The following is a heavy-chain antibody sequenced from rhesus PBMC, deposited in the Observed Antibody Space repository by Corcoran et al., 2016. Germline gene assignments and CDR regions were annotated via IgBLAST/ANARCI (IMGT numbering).Heavy chain of an antibody. CDR1: GFTFGSYA. Sequence: QVQLVQSGAEVKKPGASVKVSCKASGFTFGSYAISWVRQAPGQGLEWMGVIIPLVGIRNHAEKSQGRGTITADTSTSTAYMELSSLRSEDTAVYYCALECTGSGCYAAFDYWGQGVLVTVSS. CDR3: ALECTGSGCYAAFDY. D-gene: IGHD2-21*01. V-gene: IGHV1-198*02. J-gene: IGHJ4*01. CDR2: IIPLVGIR.